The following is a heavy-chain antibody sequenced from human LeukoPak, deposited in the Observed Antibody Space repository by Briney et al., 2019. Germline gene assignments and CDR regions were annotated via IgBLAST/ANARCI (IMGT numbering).Heavy chain of an antibody. J-gene: IGHJ3*02. Sequence: SQTLSLTCAVSGGSISSGGYSWSWIRQPPGKGLEWIGYIYHSGSTYYNPSLKSRVTISVDRSKNQFSLKLSSVTAADTAVYYRARASLTYYYDSSGYDGGYAFDIWGQGTMVTVSS. D-gene: IGHD3-22*01. CDR1: GGSISSGGYS. V-gene: IGHV4-30-2*01. CDR3: ARASLTYYYDSSGYDGGYAFDI. CDR2: IYHSGST.